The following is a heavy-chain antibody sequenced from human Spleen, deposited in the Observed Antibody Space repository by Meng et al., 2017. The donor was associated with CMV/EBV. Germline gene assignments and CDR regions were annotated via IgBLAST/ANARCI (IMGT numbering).Heavy chain of an antibody. V-gene: IGHV3-53*01. CDR2: IYSVGST. J-gene: IGHJ6*02. CDR1: TFTVSSTY. CDR3: ARDKGITGTEDYYYGMDV. Sequence: GGSLRLSCAASTFTVSSTYMTWVRQAPGKGLEWVSVIYSVGSTYYADSVKGRFTISRDNSKNTLYLQMNSLRAEDTAVYYCARDKGITGTEDYYYGMDVWGQGTTVTVSS. D-gene: IGHD1-7*01.